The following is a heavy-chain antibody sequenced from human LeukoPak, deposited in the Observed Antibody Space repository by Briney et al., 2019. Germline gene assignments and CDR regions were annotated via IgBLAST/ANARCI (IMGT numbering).Heavy chain of an antibody. J-gene: IGHJ4*02. Sequence: RASVKVSCKASGYTFTGYGISWVRQAPGQGLEWMGWISAYNGNTNYAQKLQGRVTMTTDTSTSTAYMELRSLRSDDTAVYYCARGEGYYDSSGWDYWGQGTLVTVSS. V-gene: IGHV1-18*01. D-gene: IGHD3-22*01. CDR3: ARGEGYYDSSGWDY. CDR2: ISAYNGNT. CDR1: GYTFTGYG.